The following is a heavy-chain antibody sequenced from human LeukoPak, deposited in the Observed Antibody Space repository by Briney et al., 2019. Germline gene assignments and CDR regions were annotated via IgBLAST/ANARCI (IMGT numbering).Heavy chain of an antibody. CDR2: MNPNSGNT. CDR1: GYTFTSYD. D-gene: IGHD2-15*01. CDR3: ARGHRSGGSCYSGYYYYMDV. V-gene: IGHV1-8*03. J-gene: IGHJ6*03. Sequence: ASVKVSFKASGYTFTSYDINWVRQATGQGLEWMGWMNPNSGNTGYAQKFQGRVTITRNTSISTAYMELSSLRSEDTAVYYCARGHRSGGSCYSGYYYYMDVWGKGTTVTVSS.